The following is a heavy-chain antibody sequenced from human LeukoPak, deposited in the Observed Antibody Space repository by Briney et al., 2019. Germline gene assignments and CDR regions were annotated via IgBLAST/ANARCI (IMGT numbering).Heavy chain of an antibody. CDR1: GFTFSSYG. V-gene: IGHV3-30*18. Sequence: PGGSLRLSCAASGFTFSSYGMHWVRQAPGKGLEWVAVISYDGSNKYYADSVKGRFTISRDNSKNTLYLQMNSLRAEDTAVYNCAKEKDYYYMDVWGKGTTVTVSS. J-gene: IGHJ6*03. CDR2: ISYDGSNK. CDR3: AKEKDYYYMDV.